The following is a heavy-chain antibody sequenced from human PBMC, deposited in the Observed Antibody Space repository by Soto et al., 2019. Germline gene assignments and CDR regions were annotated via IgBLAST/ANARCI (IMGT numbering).Heavy chain of an antibody. Sequence: GGSLRLSCAASGFTFSSYGMHWVRQAPCKGLEWVAVIWYDGSNKYYADSVKGRFTISRDNSKNTLYLQMNSLRAEDTAVYYCARERDYGDYYYYGMDVWGQGTTVTVSS. D-gene: IGHD4-17*01. V-gene: IGHV3-33*01. CDR3: ARERDYGDYYYYGMDV. J-gene: IGHJ6*02. CDR1: GFTFSSYG. CDR2: IWYDGSNK.